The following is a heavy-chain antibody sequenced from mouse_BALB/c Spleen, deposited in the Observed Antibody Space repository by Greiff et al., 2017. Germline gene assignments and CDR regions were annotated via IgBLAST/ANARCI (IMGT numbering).Heavy chain of an antibody. J-gene: IGHJ3*01. CDR1: GFTFSDYY. CDR3: ARVYGDYIAY. Sequence: EVQLVESGGGLVKPGGSLKLSCAASGFTFSDYYMYWVRQTPEKRLEWVATISDGGSYTYYPDSVKGRFTISRDNAKNNLYLQMSSLKSEDTAMYYCARVYGDYIAYWGQGTLVTVSA. CDR2: ISDGGSYT. V-gene: IGHV5-4*02. D-gene: IGHD2-13*01.